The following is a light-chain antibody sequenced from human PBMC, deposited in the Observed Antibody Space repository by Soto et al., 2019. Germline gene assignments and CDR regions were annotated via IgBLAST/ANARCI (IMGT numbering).Light chain of an antibody. V-gene: IGLV2-14*01. J-gene: IGLJ1*01. CDR2: DVS. Sequence: QSALTQPASVSGSPGRSITISCTGTSSDVGGYNYVSWYQQHPGNAPKLMIYDVSNRPSGVSNRFSGSKSGNTASLTISGLQAEDEADYYCSSYTSSSPYVFGTGTKLTVL. CDR1: SSDVGGYNY. CDR3: SSYTSSSPYV.